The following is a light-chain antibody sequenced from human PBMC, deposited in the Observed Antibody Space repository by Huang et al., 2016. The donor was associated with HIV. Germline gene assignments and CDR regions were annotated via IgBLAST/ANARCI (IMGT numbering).Light chain of an antibody. CDR1: QIVSSGF. CDR2: AAS. CDR3: QQYGSSPPTT. Sequence: EIVLTQSPGTLSLSPRERATLSCRASQIVSSGFLAWYQHKPGQAPRLLMSAASTRATGIPDRFSGSGSGTDFILTITRLEPEDFAVYYCQQYGSSPPTTFGQGTKLEIK. V-gene: IGKV3-20*01. J-gene: IGKJ2*01.